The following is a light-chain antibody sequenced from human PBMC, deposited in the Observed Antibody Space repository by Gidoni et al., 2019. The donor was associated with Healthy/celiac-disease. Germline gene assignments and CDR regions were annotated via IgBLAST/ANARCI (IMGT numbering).Light chain of an antibody. CDR3: QQLNSYPLT. J-gene: IGKJ4*01. V-gene: IGKV1-9*01. CDR1: QGISSY. CDR2: AAV. Sequence: DIQLTPSPSFLSASVGDRVTITCRASQGISSYLAWYQQKPRKAPKLLIYAAVPLQSGVPSKFSGSGCGTEVTLTISSRQPEDFATYYCQQLNSYPLTFGGGTKVEIK.